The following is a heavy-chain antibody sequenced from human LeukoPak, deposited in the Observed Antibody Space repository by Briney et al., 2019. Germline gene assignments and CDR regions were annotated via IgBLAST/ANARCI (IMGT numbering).Heavy chain of an antibody. CDR1: GGSFSGYY. V-gene: IGHV4-34*01. J-gene: IGHJ5*02. Sequence: ASETLSLTCAVYGGSFSGYYWSWIRQPPGKGLEWIGENNHNGSTNYNPSLKSRVTISVDTSKNQLSLKLSSVTAADTAVYYCARGRAYYDILTGYRNWFDPWGQGTLVTVSS. CDR3: ARGRAYYDILTGYRNWFDP. CDR2: NNHNGST. D-gene: IGHD3-9*01.